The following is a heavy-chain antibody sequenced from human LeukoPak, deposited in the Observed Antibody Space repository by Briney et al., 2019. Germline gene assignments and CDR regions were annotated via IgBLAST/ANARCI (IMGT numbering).Heavy chain of an antibody. V-gene: IGHV4-59*11. CDR2: IYHSGLT. D-gene: IGHD6-19*01. J-gene: IGHJ6*03. CDR1: GASISSHY. Sequence: SETLSFTRTVSGASISSHYWSWLRQPPGKGLEWIGYIYHSGLTNFNPSLKSRVTMSVDTSKSQVSLRLRSVTAADTAVYYCARDSAGDTSGWYSDVWGKGTTVTVS. CDR3: ARDSAGDTSGWYSDV.